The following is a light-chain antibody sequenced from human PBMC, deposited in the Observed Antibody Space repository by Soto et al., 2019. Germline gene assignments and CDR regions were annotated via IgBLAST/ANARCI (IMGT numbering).Light chain of an antibody. Sequence: QAVVTQPPSVSGAPGQRVIISCTGSNSNIGAGFNVHWYQHLPGTAPKLLLYATNDRPAGVPERFSGSRSDTSASLAITGLQAEDEAEYYCQSYDSSLNVVVFGGGTKLTVL. CDR3: QSYDSSLNVVV. V-gene: IGLV1-40*01. CDR1: NSNIGAGFN. CDR2: ATN. J-gene: IGLJ2*01.